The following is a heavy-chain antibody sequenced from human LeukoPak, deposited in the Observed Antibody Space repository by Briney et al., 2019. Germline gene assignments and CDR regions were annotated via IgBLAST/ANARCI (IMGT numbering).Heavy chain of an antibody. Sequence: GGSLRLSCAASGFTFSDYYMSWIRQAPGKGLEWVSYISSSGSTIYYADSVKGRFTISRDNAKNSLYLQMNSLRAEDTAIYYCAKKGPDVEDLDYWGQGTLVTVSS. CDR3: AKKGPDVEDLDY. CDR1: GFTFSDYY. CDR2: ISSSGSTI. V-gene: IGHV3-11*01. J-gene: IGHJ4*02. D-gene: IGHD2-15*01.